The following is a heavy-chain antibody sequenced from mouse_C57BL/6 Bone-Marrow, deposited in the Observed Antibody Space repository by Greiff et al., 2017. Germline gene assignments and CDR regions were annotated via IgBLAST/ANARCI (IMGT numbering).Heavy chain of an antibody. CDR1: GYTFTDYY. J-gene: IGHJ4*01. V-gene: IGHV1-76*01. Sequence: LVESGAELVRPGASVKLSCKASGYTFTDYYINWVKQRPGQGLEWIARIYPGSGNTYYNEKFKGTATLTAEKSSSTAYMQLSSLTSEDSAVYFCAREGVRRGDYAMDYWGQGTSVTVSS. D-gene: IGHD2-14*01. CDR3: AREGVRRGDYAMDY. CDR2: IYPGSGNT.